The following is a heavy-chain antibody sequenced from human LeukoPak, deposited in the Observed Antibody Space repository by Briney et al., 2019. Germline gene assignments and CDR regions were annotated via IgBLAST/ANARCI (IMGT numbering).Heavy chain of an antibody. CDR1: GFTFSSYS. CDR3: ARDYYDSSGYYPHNWFDP. Sequence: GGSLRLSCAASGFTFSSYSMNWVRQAPGKGLEWVSSISSSSSYIYYADSVKGRFTISRDNAKNSLYLQMNSLRADDTAVYYCARDYYDSSGYYPHNWFDPWGQGTLVTVSS. J-gene: IGHJ5*02. V-gene: IGHV3-21*01. D-gene: IGHD3-22*01. CDR2: ISSSSSYI.